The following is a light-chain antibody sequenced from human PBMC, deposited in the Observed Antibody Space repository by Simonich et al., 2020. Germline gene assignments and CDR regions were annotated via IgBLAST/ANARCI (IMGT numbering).Light chain of an antibody. Sequence: NFMLTQPHSVSESPGKTVTISCTRSSGSIASNYVQWYQQRPGSAPPTVIYEDNQRPSGVPGRFSGSIDSSSNSASLTISGLKTEDEADYYCQSYDSSNWVFGGGTKLTVL. V-gene: IGLV6-57*03. CDR1: SGSIASNY. CDR3: QSYDSSNWV. CDR2: EDN. J-gene: IGLJ3*02.